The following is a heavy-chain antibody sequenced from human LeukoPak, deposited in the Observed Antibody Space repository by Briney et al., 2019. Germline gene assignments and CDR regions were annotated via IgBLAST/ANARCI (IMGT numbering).Heavy chain of an antibody. CDR3: ASRGTSSSWYGLTY. Sequence: PGGSLRLSCAASGFTVSSNYMSWVRQAPGKGLEWVSVIYSGGSTYYADSVKGRFSISRDNSKNTLYLQMNSLRAEDTAVYYCASRGTSSSWYGLTYWGKGTLVTVSS. CDR2: IYSGGST. CDR1: GFTVSSNY. V-gene: IGHV3-53*01. D-gene: IGHD6-13*01. J-gene: IGHJ4*02.